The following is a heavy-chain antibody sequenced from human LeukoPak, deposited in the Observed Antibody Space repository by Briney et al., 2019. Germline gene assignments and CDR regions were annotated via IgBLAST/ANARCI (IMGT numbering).Heavy chain of an antibody. CDR3: ARVHRDQTRYYFDY. J-gene: IGHJ4*02. Sequence: GASVTVSCKASGYTFTSYGISWVRQAPGQGLEWMGWISAYNGNTNYAQKLQGRVTMTTDTSTSTAYMELRSLRSDDTAVYYCARVHRDQTRYYFDYWGQGTLVTVSS. CDR1: GYTFTSYG. V-gene: IGHV1-18*01. CDR2: ISAYNGNT.